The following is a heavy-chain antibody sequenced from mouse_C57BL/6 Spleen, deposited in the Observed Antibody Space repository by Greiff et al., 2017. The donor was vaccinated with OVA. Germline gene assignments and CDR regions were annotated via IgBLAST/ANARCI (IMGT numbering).Heavy chain of an antibody. CDR1: GYTFTSYW. J-gene: IGHJ4*01. V-gene: IGHV1-55*01. CDR2: IYPGSGST. CDR3: ARSSYDYGSSYYAMDY. D-gene: IGHD1-1*01. Sequence: QVQLQQPGAELVKPGASVKMSCKASGYTFTSYWITWVKQRPGQGLEWIGDIYPGSGSTNYNEKFKSKATLTVDTSSSTAYMQLSSLTSEDSAVYYCARSSYDYGSSYYAMDYWGQGTSVTVSS.